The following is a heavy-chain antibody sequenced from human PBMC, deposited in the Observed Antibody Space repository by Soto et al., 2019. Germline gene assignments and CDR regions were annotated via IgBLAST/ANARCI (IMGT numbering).Heavy chain of an antibody. V-gene: IGHV4-39*01. CDR1: GGSISSSSYY. CDR2: IYYSGST. Sequence: LSLTCTVSGGSISSSSYYWGWIRQPPGKGLEWIGSIYYSGSTYYNPSLKSRVTISVDTSKNQFSLNLSSVTAADTAVYYCVRGQGGAVIQSAENWFDPRGQGTPVTVSS. CDR3: VRGQGGAVIQSAENWFDP. D-gene: IGHD5-18*01. J-gene: IGHJ5*02.